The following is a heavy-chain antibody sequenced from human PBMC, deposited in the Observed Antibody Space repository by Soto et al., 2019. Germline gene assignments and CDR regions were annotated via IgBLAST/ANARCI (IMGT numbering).Heavy chain of an antibody. CDR2: IYASGST. CDR1: GDSISGYY. D-gene: IGHD6-19*01. CDR3: VRSGYSSGWYTAFDS. J-gene: IGHJ4*02. Sequence: SETLSLTCTVSGDSISGYYWSWIRQPAGKGLEWIGRIYASGSTISNRSLRSRVALSVDTSKNQLSLNLNSVTAADTAMYYCVRSGYSSGWYTAFDSWSQGMLVTVS. V-gene: IGHV4-4*07.